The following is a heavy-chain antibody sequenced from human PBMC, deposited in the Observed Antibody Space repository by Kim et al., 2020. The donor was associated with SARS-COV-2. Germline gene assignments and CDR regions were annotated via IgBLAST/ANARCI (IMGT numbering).Heavy chain of an antibody. Sequence: GESLKISCKGSGYSFTSYWISWVRQMPGKGLEWMGRIDPSDSYTNYSPSFQGHVTISAYKSISTAYLQWSSLKASDTAMYYCARQSVVVPAAIYGMDVWGQGTTVTVSS. CDR1: GYSFTSYW. CDR2: IDPSDSYT. V-gene: IGHV5-10-1*01. D-gene: IGHD2-2*01. CDR3: ARQSVVVPAAIYGMDV. J-gene: IGHJ6*02.